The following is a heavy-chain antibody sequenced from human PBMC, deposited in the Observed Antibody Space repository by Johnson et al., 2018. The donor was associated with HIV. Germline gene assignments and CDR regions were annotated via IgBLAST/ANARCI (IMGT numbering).Heavy chain of an antibody. Sequence: QVQLVESGGGVVQPGRPLRLSCAASGFTFSSYAMHWVRQAPGKGLEWVAVISYDGSNKYYADSVKGRFTISRDNSKNTLSLQMNSLRAEDTAVYYCARVGWELGGAFDIWGQGTMVTVSS. J-gene: IGHJ3*02. CDR1: GFTFSSYA. CDR3: ARVGWELGGAFDI. D-gene: IGHD1-7*01. CDR2: ISYDGSNK. V-gene: IGHV3-30*14.